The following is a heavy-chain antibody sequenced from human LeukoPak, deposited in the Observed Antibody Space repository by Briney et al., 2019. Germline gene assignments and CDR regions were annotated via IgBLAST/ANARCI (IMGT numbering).Heavy chain of an antibody. CDR2: ISANNNNT. Sequence: GASVKVSCKASGYSFTTYGISWVRQAPGQGLEWMGWISANNNNTDNVQKLQGRVTMTEDTSTDTAYMELSSLRSEDTAVYYCATLLNGGNFYNWFDPWGQGTLVTVSS. CDR1: GYSFTTYG. CDR3: ATLLNGGNFYNWFDP. J-gene: IGHJ5*02. D-gene: IGHD4-23*01. V-gene: IGHV1-18*01.